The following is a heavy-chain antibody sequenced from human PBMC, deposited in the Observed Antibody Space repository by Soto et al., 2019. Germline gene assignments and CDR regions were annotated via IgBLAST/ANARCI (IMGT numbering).Heavy chain of an antibody. D-gene: IGHD3-10*01. J-gene: IGHJ6*03. CDR3: ARDPRMVRDYYYYYYMDV. Sequence: GGSLRLSCAASGFTFSSYWMHWVRQATGKGLVWVSRINSDGSSTSYADSVKGRFTISRDNAKNTLYLQMNSLRAEDTAVYYCARDPRMVRDYYYYYYMDVWGKGTTVTVSS. V-gene: IGHV3-74*01. CDR1: GFTFSSYW. CDR2: INSDGSST.